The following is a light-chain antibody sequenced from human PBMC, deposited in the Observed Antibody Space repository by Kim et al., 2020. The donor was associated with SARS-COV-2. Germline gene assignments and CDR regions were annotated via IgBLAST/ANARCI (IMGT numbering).Light chain of an antibody. CDR2: RNN. Sequence: QSVTISCSGSRSNIGSNYVYWYQQLPGTAPKLLTYRNNQRPSGVPDRFSGSKSGTSASLAISGLRSEDEADYYCAAWDDSLSGHVVFGGGTKLTVL. V-gene: IGLV1-47*01. CDR3: AAWDDSLSGHVV. CDR1: RSNIGSNY. J-gene: IGLJ2*01.